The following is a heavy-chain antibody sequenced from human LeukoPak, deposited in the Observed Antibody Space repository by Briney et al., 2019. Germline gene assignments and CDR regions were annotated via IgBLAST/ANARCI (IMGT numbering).Heavy chain of an antibody. CDR2: IIPIFGTA. CDR1: GGTFSSYA. CDR3: ARAPFGGSYSSGEDY. D-gene: IGHD1-26*01. V-gene: IGHV1-69*01. Sequence: GASVKVSCKASGGTFSSYAISWVRQAPGQGLEWMGGIIPIFGTANYAQKFQGRVTITADEPTSTAYMELSSLRSEDTAVYYCARAPFGGSYSSGEDYWGQGTLVTVSS. J-gene: IGHJ4*02.